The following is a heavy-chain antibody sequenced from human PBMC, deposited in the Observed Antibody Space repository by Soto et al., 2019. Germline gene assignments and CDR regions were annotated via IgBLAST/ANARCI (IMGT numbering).Heavy chain of an antibody. Sequence: VQLVESGGGLVQPGGSLRLSCAASGFTFSSYWMHWVRQAPGKGLVWVSRINSDGSSTSYADSVKGRFTISRDNAKTTQYLQLNSLRDEDTAVYYCARDSAYYDFWSGSAQNWFDPWGQGTLVTVSS. CDR2: INSDGSST. V-gene: IGHV3-74*01. CDR1: GFTFSSYW. D-gene: IGHD3-3*01. J-gene: IGHJ5*02. CDR3: ARDSAYYDFWSGSAQNWFDP.